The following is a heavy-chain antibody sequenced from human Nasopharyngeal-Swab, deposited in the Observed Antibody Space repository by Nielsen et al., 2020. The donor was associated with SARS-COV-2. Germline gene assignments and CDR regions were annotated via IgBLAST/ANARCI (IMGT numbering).Heavy chain of an antibody. J-gene: IGHJ4*01. CDR1: VGSISSSSYY. D-gene: IGHD3-22*01. CDR3: ARAVWYYDSSGYCDY. CDR2: IYYSGST. Sequence: SETLSLTCPVSVGSISSSSYYWCWLRQPPGKGLEWIGSIYYSGSTYYNPSLKCWVTISVDTPKNQFSLKLSSVTAADTAVYYCARAVWYYDSSGYCDYWGQRTLVTVSS. V-gene: IGHV4-39*01.